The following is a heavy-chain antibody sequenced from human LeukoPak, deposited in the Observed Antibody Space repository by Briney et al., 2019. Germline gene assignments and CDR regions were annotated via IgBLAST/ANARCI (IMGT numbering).Heavy chain of an antibody. J-gene: IGHJ3*02. D-gene: IGHD1-14*01. CDR2: ISSSSSYI. Sequence: GGSLRLSCAASGFTFSSYSMNWVRQAPGKGLEWVSSISSSSSYIYYADSVKGRFTTSRDNAKNSLYLQMNSLRAEDTAVYYCARVHLTNDAFDIWGQGTMVTVSS. V-gene: IGHV3-21*01. CDR1: GFTFSSYS. CDR3: ARVHLTNDAFDI.